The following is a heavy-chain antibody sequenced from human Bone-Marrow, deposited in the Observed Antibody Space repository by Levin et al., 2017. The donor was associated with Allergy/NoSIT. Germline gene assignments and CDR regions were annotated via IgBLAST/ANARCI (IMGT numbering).Heavy chain of an antibody. CDR1: GDSVSSNSAA. V-gene: IGHV6-1*01. D-gene: IGHD6-6*01. Sequence: SQTLSLTCAISGDSVSSNSAAWNWIRQSPSRGLEWLGRTYYRSKWYNDYAVSVKSRITINPDTSKNQFSLQLNSVTPEDTAVYYCARDRYSSSSYYYYGMDVWGQGTTVTVSS. J-gene: IGHJ6*02. CDR3: ARDRYSSSSYYYYGMDV. CDR2: TYYRSKWYN.